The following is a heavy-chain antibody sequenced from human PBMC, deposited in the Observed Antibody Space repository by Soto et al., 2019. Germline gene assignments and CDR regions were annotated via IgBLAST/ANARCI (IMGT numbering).Heavy chain of an antibody. Sequence: LRLSCAASGFTFSSYSMNWVRQAPGKGLEWVSSISSSSSYIYYADSVKGRFTISRDNAKNSLYLQMNSLRAEDTAVYYCARASVGATNNWFDPWGQGTLVTVSS. CDR3: ARASVGATNNWFDP. D-gene: IGHD1-26*01. J-gene: IGHJ5*02. V-gene: IGHV3-21*01. CDR1: GFTFSSYS. CDR2: ISSSSSYI.